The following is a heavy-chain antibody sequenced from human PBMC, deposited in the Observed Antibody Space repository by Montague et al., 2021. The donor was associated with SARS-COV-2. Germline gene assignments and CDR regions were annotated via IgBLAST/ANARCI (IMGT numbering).Heavy chain of an antibody. J-gene: IGHJ3*02. CDR1: GGSISSGGYY. CDR3: ARDTGISGAFDI. D-gene: IGHD2-15*01. CDR2: INTSGST. V-gene: IGHV4-61*02. Sequence: TLSLTCTVSGGSISSGGYYWSWIRQPAGKGLEWLGRINTSGSTNYKPSLKSRVTISVDTSKNQFSLKLSSVTAADTAVYYCARDTGISGAFDIWGQGTMVTVSS.